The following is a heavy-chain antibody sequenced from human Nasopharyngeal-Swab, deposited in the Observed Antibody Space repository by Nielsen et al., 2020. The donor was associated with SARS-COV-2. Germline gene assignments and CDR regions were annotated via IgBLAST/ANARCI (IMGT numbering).Heavy chain of an antibody. V-gene: IGHV1-69*01. CDR2: ITPIFGTA. J-gene: IGHJ4*02. CDR3: ARDQRRGYSGYDHTYFDY. D-gene: IGHD5-12*01. Sequence: WVRQDPGLEREWMGGITPIFGTANYAQKFQGRVTITADESTSTAYMELSSLRSEDTAVYYCARDQRRGYSGYDHTYFDYWGQGTLVTVSS.